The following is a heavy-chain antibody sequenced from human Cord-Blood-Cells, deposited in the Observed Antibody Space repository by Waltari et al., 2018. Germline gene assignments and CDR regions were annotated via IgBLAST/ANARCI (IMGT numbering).Heavy chain of an antibody. Sequence: QVQLVESGGGVVQPGRSLRLSCAASGFTFSSYGMHWVRQAPGKGLGWVAVISYDGSNKYYADSVKGRFTISRDNSKNTLYLQMNSLRAEDTAVYYCAKDRNWNYFDYWGQGTLVTVSS. J-gene: IGHJ4*02. D-gene: IGHD1-1*01. CDR2: ISYDGSNK. V-gene: IGHV3-30*18. CDR3: AKDRNWNYFDY. CDR1: GFTFSSYG.